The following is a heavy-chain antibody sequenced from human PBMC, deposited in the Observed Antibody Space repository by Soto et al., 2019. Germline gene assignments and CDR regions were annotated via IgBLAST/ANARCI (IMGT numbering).Heavy chain of an antibody. CDR2: IFHDGRT. CDR3: AREGQELRD. V-gene: IGHV4-4*02. J-gene: IGHJ4*01. Sequence: QVQLQESGPGLVKPSGTLSLTCAVSGASISSTNWWSWVRQFPGKGLEWIGEIFHDGRTNDNPSLKSRVTISVDKSKNHFSLELTSVTAADTAIYYCAREGQELRDWGHGTLVTVSS. CDR1: GASISSTNW. D-gene: IGHD6-13*01.